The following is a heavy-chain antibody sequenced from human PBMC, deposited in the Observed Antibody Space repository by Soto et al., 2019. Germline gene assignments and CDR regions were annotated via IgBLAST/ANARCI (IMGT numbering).Heavy chain of an antibody. V-gene: IGHV3-30*18. D-gene: IGHD2-2*01. CDR1: GFTFSSYG. CDR2: ISDTGSSH. J-gene: IGHJ4*02. CDR3: AKDRGGDCPDNSCYFGADY. Sequence: GGSLRLSCVDSGFTFSSYGMHWVRQAPGKGLECVAVISDTGSSHYYAASVEGRFTISRENSKNTLSLHMDRLRVEDTAVYYCAKDRGGDCPDNSCYFGADYWGQGTPVTVSS.